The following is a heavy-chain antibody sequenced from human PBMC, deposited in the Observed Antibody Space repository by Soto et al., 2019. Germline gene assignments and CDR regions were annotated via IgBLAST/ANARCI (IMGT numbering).Heavy chain of an antibody. D-gene: IGHD6-13*01. V-gene: IGHV4-31*03. CDR1: GGSISSGGYY. CDR3: ARETLAAAAESYFDY. J-gene: IGHJ4*02. Sequence: SETLSLTCTVSGGSISSGGYYWSWIRQHPGKGLEWIGYIYYSGSTYYNPSLKSRVTISVDTSKNQFSLKLSSVTAADTAVYYCARETLAAAAESYFDYWGQGTLVTVSS. CDR2: IYYSGST.